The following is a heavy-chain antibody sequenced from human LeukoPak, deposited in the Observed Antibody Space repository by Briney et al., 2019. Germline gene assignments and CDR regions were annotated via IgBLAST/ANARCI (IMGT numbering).Heavy chain of an antibody. J-gene: IGHJ6*02. CDR2: ISAYNGNT. CDR1: GYTFTSYG. CDR3: ARYTIPTYYDFWSGYADGMDV. Sequence: ASVKVSCKASGYTFTSYGISWVRQAPGQGLEWMGWISAYNGNTNYAQKLQGRVTMTTDTSTSTAYMEPRSLRSDDTAVYYCARYTIPTYYDFWSGYADGMDVWGQGTTVTVSS. V-gene: IGHV1-18*01. D-gene: IGHD3-3*01.